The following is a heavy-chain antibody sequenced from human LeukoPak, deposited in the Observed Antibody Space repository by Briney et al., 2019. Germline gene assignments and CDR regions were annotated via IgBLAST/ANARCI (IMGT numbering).Heavy chain of an antibody. CDR3: ARIKSTSYDLYYFDY. Sequence: PSETLSLTCAVYGGSFSGYYWSWIRQPPGKVLEWIGGINHSGSTNYNPSLKSRVTISVDTSKSQFSLKLSSVTAADTAVYYCARIKSTSYDLYYFDYWGQGTLVTVSS. CDR1: GGSFSGYY. J-gene: IGHJ4*02. D-gene: IGHD2-2*01. V-gene: IGHV4-34*01. CDR2: INHSGST.